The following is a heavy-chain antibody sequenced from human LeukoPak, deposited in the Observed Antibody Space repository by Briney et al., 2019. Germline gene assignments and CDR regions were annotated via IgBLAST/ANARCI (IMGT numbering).Heavy chain of an antibody. CDR2: IKQDGSEK. V-gene: IGHV3-7*05. D-gene: IGHD1-26*01. CDR3: ARDTSGSLDY. CDR1: GFTFSTSW. Sequence: GGSLRLSCAASGFTFSTSWMGWVRQAPGKGLEWVANIKQDGSEKHYVDSVKGRFTISRDNAKNSLYLQMNSLRAEDTALYYCARDTSGSLDYWGQGTLVTVSS. J-gene: IGHJ4*02.